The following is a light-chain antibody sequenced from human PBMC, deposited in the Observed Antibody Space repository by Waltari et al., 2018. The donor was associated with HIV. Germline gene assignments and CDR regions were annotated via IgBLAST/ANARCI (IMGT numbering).Light chain of an antibody. V-gene: IGLV1-44*01. CDR1: SSNIGRNS. CDR2: SNN. Sequence: QSVLTQPPSASATPGQRVTISCSGSSSNIGRNSVNWYQQLPGTAPKVFIHSNNHLPSGVPDRFSGSRSGTSASLAISGLQSEDEADYYCSAWDDSLKGHVFGGGTKLTVL. CDR3: SAWDDSLKGHV. J-gene: IGLJ3*02.